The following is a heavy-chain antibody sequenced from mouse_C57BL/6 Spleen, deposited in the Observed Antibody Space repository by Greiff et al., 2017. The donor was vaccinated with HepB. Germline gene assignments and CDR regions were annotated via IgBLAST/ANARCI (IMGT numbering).Heavy chain of an antibody. D-gene: IGHD1-1*01. V-gene: IGHV14-4*01. Sequence: EVQLQQSGAELVRPGASVKLSCTASGFNIKDDHMHWVKQRPEQGLEWIGWIDPDDGDTEYASKFQGKATITADTSSNPAYLQLSSLTSEDTAVYSCTTDYDYGSSSYYFDYWDQGTTLTVSS. CDR3: TTDYDYGSSSYYFDY. CDR2: IDPDDGDT. CDR1: GFNIKDDH. J-gene: IGHJ2*01.